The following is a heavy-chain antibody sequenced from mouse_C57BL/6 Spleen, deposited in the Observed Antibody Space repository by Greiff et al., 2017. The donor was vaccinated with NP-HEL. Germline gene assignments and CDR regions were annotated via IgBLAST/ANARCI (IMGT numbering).Heavy chain of an antibody. J-gene: IGHJ1*03. V-gene: IGHV5-17*01. CDR3: ARPGYGSAYWYFDV. D-gene: IGHD2-10*02. Sequence: VQLKESGGGLVKPGGSLKLSCAASGFTFSDYGMHWVRQAPEKGLEWVAYISSGSSTIYYADTVKGRFTISRDNAKNTLFLQMTSLRSEDTDMYYCARPGYGSAYWYFDVWGTGTTVTVSS. CDR1: GFTFSDYG. CDR2: ISSGSSTI.